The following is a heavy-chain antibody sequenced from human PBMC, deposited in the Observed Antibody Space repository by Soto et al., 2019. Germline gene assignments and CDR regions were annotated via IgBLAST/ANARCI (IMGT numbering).Heavy chain of an antibody. Sequence: QITLKESGPPLVKPTQTLTLTCTCSGFSLSTSGVGVGWIRQPPGKALEWLALIYWDDDKRYNPSLKTRLTITKDTSKNQVVHTMTNLDPVDTATYYCARSKNGHNYYYGMDVWGQGTTVTVSS. CDR2: IYWDDDK. D-gene: IGHD2-8*01. CDR3: ARSKNGHNYYYGMDV. J-gene: IGHJ6*02. V-gene: IGHV2-5*02. CDR1: GFSLSTSGVG.